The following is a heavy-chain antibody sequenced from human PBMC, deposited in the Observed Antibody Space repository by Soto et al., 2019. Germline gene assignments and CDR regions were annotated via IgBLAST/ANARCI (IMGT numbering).Heavy chain of an antibody. J-gene: IGHJ4*02. CDR2: IIPILGIA. D-gene: IGHD3-10*01. CDR3: ARDGSIPMVRGVIDC. CDR1: GGTFSSYT. V-gene: IGHV1-69*08. Sequence: QVQLVQSGAEVKKPGSSVKVSCKASGGTFSSYTISWVRQAPGQGLEWMGRIIPILGIANYAQKFQGRVTITADKSTSTAYMELSSLRSEDTAVYYCARDGSIPMVRGVIDCWGQGTLVTVSS.